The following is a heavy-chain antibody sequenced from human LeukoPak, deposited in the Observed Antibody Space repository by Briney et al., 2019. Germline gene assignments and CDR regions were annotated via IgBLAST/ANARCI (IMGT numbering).Heavy chain of an antibody. CDR1: GGSFSGYY. J-gene: IGHJ4*02. CDR3: ARSTDLSVDY. D-gene: IGHD1-1*01. CDR2: VNHSGST. V-gene: IGHV4-34*01. Sequence: TSETLSLTCAVYGGSFSGYYWSWLRQPPRKGLESIGEVNHSGSTNYNPSLKGRVTISVDTSKCQFSLKLSSVTAADTAVYYCARSTDLSVDYWGQGTLVTVSS.